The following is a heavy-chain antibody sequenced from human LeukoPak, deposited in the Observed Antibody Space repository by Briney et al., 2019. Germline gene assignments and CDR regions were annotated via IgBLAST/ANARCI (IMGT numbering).Heavy chain of an antibody. J-gene: IGHJ4*02. V-gene: IGHV4-59*01. D-gene: IGHD4-11*01. CDR1: GGSISGYY. CDR2: IYNSGST. Sequence: PTEALSLTCTVSGGSISGYYWSWIRQPPGKGLEWIGYIYNSGSTTYNPSLKSRVTISVDTSKNQFSLRLRSVTAVDTAVYYCAGDGLQGSILWGQGTLVTVSS. CDR3: AGDGLQGSIL.